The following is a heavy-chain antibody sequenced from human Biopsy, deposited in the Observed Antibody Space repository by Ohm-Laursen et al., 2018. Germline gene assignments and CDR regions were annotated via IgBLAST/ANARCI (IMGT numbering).Heavy chain of an antibody. J-gene: IGHJ4*02. V-gene: IGHV4-38-2*01. CDR1: GYSIKSGYY. D-gene: IGHD3-3*01. Sequence: SDTLSLTCAVSGYSIKSGYYWGWIRQPPGKGLEWIGNIYHSGSTYYNPPLKSRVTISVEKSKNHFSLKLSSVTAADTAVYYCARLEWRDTFFDFWGQGRLVTVSS. CDR2: IYHSGST. CDR3: ARLEWRDTFFDF.